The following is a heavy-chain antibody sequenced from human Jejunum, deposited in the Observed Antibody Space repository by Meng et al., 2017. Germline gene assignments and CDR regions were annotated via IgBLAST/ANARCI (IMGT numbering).Heavy chain of an antibody. Sequence: GGSLRLSCAASGFTVSSYEMNWVRQAPGKGLGWVSYISKSGATKYNADSVKGRFTISRDTAQNSLYLQMNSLRAEDTAVYYCTKEGGESGNDFEYWGQGTLVTVSS. CDR2: ISKSGATK. CDR1: GFTVSSYE. V-gene: IGHV3-48*03. D-gene: IGHD3-3*01. J-gene: IGHJ4*02. CDR3: TKEGGESGNDFEY.